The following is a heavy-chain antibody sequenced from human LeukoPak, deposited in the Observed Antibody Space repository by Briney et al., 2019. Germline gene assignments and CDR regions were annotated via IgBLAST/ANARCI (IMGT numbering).Heavy chain of an antibody. Sequence: ASVKVSCKASGYTFTGYYMHWVRQAPGQGLEWMGWIDPNSGGTNYAQKFQGWVTMTRDTSISTAYMELSRLRSDDTAVYYCARDPGQAPGPFYDWGQGSLVTASS. J-gene: IGHJ4*02. V-gene: IGHV1-2*04. CDR1: GYTFTGYY. CDR3: ARDPGQAPGPFYD. CDR2: IDPNSGGT.